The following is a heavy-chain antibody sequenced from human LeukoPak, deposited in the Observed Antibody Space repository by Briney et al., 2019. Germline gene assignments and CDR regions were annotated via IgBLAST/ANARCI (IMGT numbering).Heavy chain of an antibody. CDR2: IYYSGST. D-gene: IGHD5-18*01. CDR1: GGSISSYY. CDR3: ARHTGVQLWNPNWFDP. J-gene: IGHJ5*02. V-gene: IGHV4-59*08. Sequence: SETLSLTCTVSGGSISSYYWSWIRQPPGKGLEWIGFIYYSGSTNYNPSLKSRVTISVDTSKNQFSLKRTSVTAADTAVYYCARHTGVQLWNPNWFDPWGQGTLVTVSS.